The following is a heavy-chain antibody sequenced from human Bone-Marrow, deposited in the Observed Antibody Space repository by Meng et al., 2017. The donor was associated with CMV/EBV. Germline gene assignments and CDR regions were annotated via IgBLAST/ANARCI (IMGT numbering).Heavy chain of an antibody. V-gene: IGHV4-39*01. CDR3: ARAGIVVVPHGMDV. J-gene: IGHJ6*02. CDR1: GFTFSSYG. CDR2: IYYSGST. Sequence: GSLRLSCAASGFTFSSYGMHWVRQAPGKGLEWIGSIYYSGSTYYNPSLKSRVTISVDTSKNQFSLKLSSVTAADTAVYYCARAGIVVVPHGMDVWGQGTTVTVSS. D-gene: IGHD2-2*01.